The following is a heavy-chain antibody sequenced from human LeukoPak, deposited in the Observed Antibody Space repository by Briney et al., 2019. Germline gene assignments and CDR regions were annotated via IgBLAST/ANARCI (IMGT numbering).Heavy chain of an antibody. V-gene: IGHV4-34*10. J-gene: IGHJ4*02. CDR3: AGRAYTTAWHTNRYFFDS. CDR1: GGSFSDHY. CDR2: INHRGNA. Sequence: SETLSLTCAVYGGSFSDHYWTWIRQSPGKGLEWIGEINHRGNANYNPSLNSRVTMPLDTSKNQFSLTLTSLLAADTAMYFCAGRAYTTAWHTNRYFFDSWSQGTLVTVSS. D-gene: IGHD2-2*02.